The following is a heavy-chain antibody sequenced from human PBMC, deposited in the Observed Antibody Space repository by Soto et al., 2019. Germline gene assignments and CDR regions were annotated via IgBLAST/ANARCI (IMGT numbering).Heavy chain of an antibody. D-gene: IGHD6-19*01. V-gene: IGHV3-30*03. CDR2: MSHDGSHK. CDR1: GFTFSTYG. CDR3: ERLTRSGWDHYYSGRDV. J-gene: IGHJ6*02. Sequence: QVQLVESGGGVVQAGGSLGLSCTASGFTFSTYGMHWVRQAPGKGPEWVAVMSHDGSHKAFLDSVKGRFIISRDNSKNTLYLQMNSTRHDDTAVDYCERLTRSGWDHYYSGRDVWGPGTTVIVSS.